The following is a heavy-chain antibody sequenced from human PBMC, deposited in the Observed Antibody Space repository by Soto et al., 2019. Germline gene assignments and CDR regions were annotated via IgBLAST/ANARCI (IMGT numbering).Heavy chain of an antibody. J-gene: IGHJ4*02. CDR2: ISSSSSYI. D-gene: IGHD2-8*02. Sequence: EVQLVESGGGLVKPGGSLRLSCAASGFTFSSYSMNWVRQAPGKGLEWVSSISSSSSYIYYADSVKGRFTIFRDNAKNSLYVQMNSQIADDTAVYYCAMEVLGSELLAYWGKGTLVTVSS. CDR3: AMEVLGSELLAY. CDR1: GFTFSSYS. V-gene: IGHV3-21*01.